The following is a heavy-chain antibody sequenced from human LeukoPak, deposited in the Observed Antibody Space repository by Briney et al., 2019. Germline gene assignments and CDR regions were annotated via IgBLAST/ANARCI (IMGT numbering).Heavy chain of an antibody. D-gene: IGHD2-2*01. CDR1: GDSITRYY. J-gene: IGHJ6*02. Sequence: SETLSLTCTVSGDSITRYYWTWIRQPPGKGLEWIGYIFSNGSTNYNPSLKSRVAISLDTSKRQFSLRLTSVTAADTAVYYCARDGCSSTSCYSDYYYGMDVWGQGTTVTVSS. CDR3: ARDGCSSTSCYSDYYYGMDV. V-gene: IGHV4-59*01. CDR2: IFSNGST.